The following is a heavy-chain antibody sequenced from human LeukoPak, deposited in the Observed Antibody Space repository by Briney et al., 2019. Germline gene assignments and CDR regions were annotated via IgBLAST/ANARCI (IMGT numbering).Heavy chain of an antibody. CDR1: GYIFTSYA. V-gene: IGHV1-3*01. CDR3: AREVALRYFDWLHYDY. Sequence: ASVKVSCKASGYIFTSYAMHWVRQAPGQRLEWMGWINAGNGNTKYSQKFQGRVTITRHTSASTAYMELSSLRSEDTAVYSCAREVALRYFDWLHYDYWGQGTLVTVSS. D-gene: IGHD3-9*01. J-gene: IGHJ4*02. CDR2: INAGNGNT.